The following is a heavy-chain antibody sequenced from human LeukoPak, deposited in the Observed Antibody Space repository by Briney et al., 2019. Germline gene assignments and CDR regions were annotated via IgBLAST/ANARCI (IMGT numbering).Heavy chain of an antibody. V-gene: IGHV3-53*01. CDR3: ARNSGVDTAYDH. J-gene: IGHJ4*02. D-gene: IGHD5-18*01. Sequence: GGSLRLSCAASGFTVSTNYMSWVRQAPGKGLEWVSVIYSGGSTSYADSVKGRFTISRDISENTLYLQMNSLRAEDTAVYYCARNSGVDTAYDHWGQGTLVTVSS. CDR1: GFTVSTNY. CDR2: IYSGGST.